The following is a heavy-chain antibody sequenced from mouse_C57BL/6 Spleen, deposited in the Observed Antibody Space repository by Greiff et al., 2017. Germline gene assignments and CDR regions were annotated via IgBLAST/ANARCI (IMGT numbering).Heavy chain of an antibody. V-gene: IGHV14-1*01. CDR2: IDPEDGDT. J-gene: IGHJ4*01. D-gene: IGHD1-1*01. Sequence: VQLKQSGAELVRPGASVKLSCTASGFNIQDYYMHWVKQRPEQGLEWIGRIDPEDGDTEYAPKFQGKATMTADTSSNTAYLQLSSLTSEDTAVYYCTRGPSYYYGSSPYAMDYWGQGTSVTVSS. CDR3: TRGPSYYYGSSPYAMDY. CDR1: GFNIQDYY.